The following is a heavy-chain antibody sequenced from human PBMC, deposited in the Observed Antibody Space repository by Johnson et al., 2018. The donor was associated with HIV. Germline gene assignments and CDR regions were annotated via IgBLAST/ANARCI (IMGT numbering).Heavy chain of an antibody. D-gene: IGHD6-6*01. J-gene: IGHJ3*02. CDR1: GFTVSSNY. CDR3: ARDYELAARPVAFDI. Sequence: VQLVESGGGLIQPGGSLRLSCAVSGFTVSSNYMSWVRQAPGKGLEWVANIKQDGSEKYYVDSVKGRFTISRDNAKNSLYLQMNSLRAEDTAVYYCARDYELAARPVAFDIWGQGTMVTVSS. V-gene: IGHV3-7*03. CDR2: IKQDGSEK.